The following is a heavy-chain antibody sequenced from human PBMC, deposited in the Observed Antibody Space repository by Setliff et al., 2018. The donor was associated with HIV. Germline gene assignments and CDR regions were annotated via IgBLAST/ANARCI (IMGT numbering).Heavy chain of an antibody. D-gene: IGHD2-2*01. CDR2: ISAYNGNT. Sequence: RASVKVSCKASGYTFTDFGINWVRQAPGQGLEWMGWISAYNGNTIYAQKLQGRVIMTTGTSTSTAYMELRSLRSDDTAMYYCATQRDIVMVPGQGGFDIWAQGTMVTV. CDR3: ATQRDIVMVPGQGGFDI. V-gene: IGHV1-18*01. J-gene: IGHJ3*02. CDR1: GYTFTDFG.